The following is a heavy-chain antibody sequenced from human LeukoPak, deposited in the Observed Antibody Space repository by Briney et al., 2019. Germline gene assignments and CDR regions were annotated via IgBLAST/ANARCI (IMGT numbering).Heavy chain of an antibody. D-gene: IGHD4-17*01. V-gene: IGHV4-59*01. CDR1: GGSISSYY. Sequence: PSETLSLTCTVSGGSISSYYWSWIRQPPGKGLEWIGYVYYSGSTNYNPSLKSRVTISLDTSKSQFSLKLSSVTAADTAVYYCARGGTVTNFGYWGQGTLVTVSS. J-gene: IGHJ4*02. CDR3: ARGGTVTNFGY. CDR2: VYYSGST.